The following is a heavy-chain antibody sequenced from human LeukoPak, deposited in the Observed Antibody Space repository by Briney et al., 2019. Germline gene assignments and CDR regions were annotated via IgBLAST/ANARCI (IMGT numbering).Heavy chain of an antibody. V-gene: IGHV1-2*02. J-gene: IGHJ5*02. CDR3: ARDLWFGELPGNWFDP. Sequence: ASVKVSCKASGYTFTGYYMHWVRQAPGQGLEWMGWINPNSGGTNYAQKFQGRATMTRDTSISTAYMELSRLRSDDTAVYYCARDLWFGELPGNWFDPWGQGTLVTVSS. CDR2: INPNSGGT. D-gene: IGHD3-10*01. CDR1: GYTFTGYY.